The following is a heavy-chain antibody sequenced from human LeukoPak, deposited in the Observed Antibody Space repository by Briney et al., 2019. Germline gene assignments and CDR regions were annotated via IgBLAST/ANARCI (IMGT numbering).Heavy chain of an antibody. Sequence: PGGSLRLSCAASGFTFSDYNMRWIRQAPGKGLEWVASISRSGSTKYYADSVKGRFTISRDNAKNSLFLQMNSLRAEDTAVYYCARVLRYCSGGNCYSGGLGYMDVWGKGTTVTVSS. CDR3: ARVLRYCSGGNCYSGGLGYMDV. CDR1: GFTFSDYN. CDR2: ISRSGSTK. D-gene: IGHD2-15*01. V-gene: IGHV3-11*01. J-gene: IGHJ6*03.